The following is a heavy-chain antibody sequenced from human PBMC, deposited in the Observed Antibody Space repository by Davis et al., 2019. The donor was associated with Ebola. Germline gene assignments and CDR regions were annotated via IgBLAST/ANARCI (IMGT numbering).Heavy chain of an antibody. CDR2: IYNSGSS. V-gene: IGHV4-4*08. D-gene: IGHD3-22*01. Sequence: GSLRLSCSVSGGSMNSYYWSWIRQPPGRGLEWIGYIYNSGSSKYNPSLKSRVTISVDTSKNQFSLKLSSVTAADTAVYYCARSPKYYYDSSGYYYRPYYFDYWGQGTLVTVSS. J-gene: IGHJ4*02. CDR3: ARSPKYYYDSSGYYYRPYYFDY. CDR1: GGSMNSYY.